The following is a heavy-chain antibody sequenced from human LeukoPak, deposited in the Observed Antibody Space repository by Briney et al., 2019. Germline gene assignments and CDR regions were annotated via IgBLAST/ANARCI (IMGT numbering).Heavy chain of an antibody. V-gene: IGHV4-59*01. CDR3: AREPGVYYDSTFDI. D-gene: IGHD3-22*01. CDR1: GGSISSYY. Sequence: PSETLSLTCTVSGGSISSYYWSWIRQPPGKGLEWIGYIYYSGSTNYNPPLKSRVTISVDTSKNQFSLKLSSVTAADTAVYYCAREPGVYYDSTFDIWGQGTMVTVSS. CDR2: IYYSGST. J-gene: IGHJ3*02.